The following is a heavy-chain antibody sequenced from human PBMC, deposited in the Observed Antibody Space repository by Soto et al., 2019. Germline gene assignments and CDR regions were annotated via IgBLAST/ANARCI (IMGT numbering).Heavy chain of an antibody. J-gene: IGHJ6*02. Sequence: GASVKVSCKASGYTFTSYAMHWVRQAPGQRLEWMGWINAGNGNTKYSQKFQGRVTITRDTSASTAYMELSSLRSEDTAVYYCARDPYDFWSGTYPYGMDVWGQGTTVTVSS. V-gene: IGHV1-3*01. CDR2: INAGNGNT. D-gene: IGHD3-3*01. CDR1: GYTFTSYA. CDR3: ARDPYDFWSGTYPYGMDV.